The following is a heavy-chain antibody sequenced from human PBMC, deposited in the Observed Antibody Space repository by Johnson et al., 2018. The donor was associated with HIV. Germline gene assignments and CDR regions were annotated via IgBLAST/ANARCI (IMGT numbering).Heavy chain of an antibody. CDR1: GFTFSSYD. J-gene: IGHJ3*02. V-gene: IGHV3-13*01. CDR3: ARDTSYGYERGAFDI. CDR2: IGTAGDT. Sequence: VQLVESGGGLVKPGGSLRLSCAASGFTFSSYDMHWVRQATGKGLEWVSAIGTAGDTYYPGSVKGRFTISRENAKNSLYLQMNSLRAGDTAVYYCARDTSYGYERGAFDIWGQGTMVTVSS. D-gene: IGHD3-16*01.